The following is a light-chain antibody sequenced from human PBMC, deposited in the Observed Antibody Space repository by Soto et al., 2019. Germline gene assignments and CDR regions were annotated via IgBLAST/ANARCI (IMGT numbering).Light chain of an antibody. CDR2: HAS. Sequence: DSPMTDSRSTLAASVGYRVTLTCRASQSISNWLAWYQQKPGTAPKVLIYHASNLQSGVPSRFSGSGSGTEFTLTISSLQPDDFATYYCQQYNSYSFSQGTKVDNK. V-gene: IGKV1-5*01. CDR1: QSISNW. CDR3: QQYNSYS. J-gene: IGKJ1*01.